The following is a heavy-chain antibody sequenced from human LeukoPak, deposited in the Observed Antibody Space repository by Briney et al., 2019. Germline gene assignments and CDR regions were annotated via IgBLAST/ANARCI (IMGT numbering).Heavy chain of an antibody. J-gene: IGHJ4*02. Sequence: GGSLRLSCAASGFTFDDYAMHWVRHAPGKGLEWVSLVSGDGGSTYYADSVKGRFTISRDNSKNSLYLEMNSLRTEDTALYYCAKDQWQSPELGATYDYWGQGTLVTVSS. D-gene: IGHD6-19*01. CDR3: AKDQWQSPELGATYDY. CDR2: VSGDGGST. CDR1: GFTFDDYA. V-gene: IGHV3-43*02.